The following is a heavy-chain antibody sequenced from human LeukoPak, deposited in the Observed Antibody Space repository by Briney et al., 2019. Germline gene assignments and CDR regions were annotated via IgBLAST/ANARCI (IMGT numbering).Heavy chain of an antibody. CDR2: IYSGGST. CDR3: ASVEYSGSYLGDY. CDR1: GFTVSSNY. Sequence: PGGSLRLSCAASGFTVSSNYMSWVRQAPGPGLERVSVIYSGGSTYYADSVKGRFTISRDNSKNTLYLQMNSLRAEDTAVYYCASVEYSGSYLGDYWGQGTLVTVPS. J-gene: IGHJ4*02. D-gene: IGHD1-26*01. V-gene: IGHV3-66*01.